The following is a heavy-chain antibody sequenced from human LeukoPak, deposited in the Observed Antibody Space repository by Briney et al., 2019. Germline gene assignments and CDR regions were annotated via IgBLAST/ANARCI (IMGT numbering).Heavy chain of an antibody. CDR3: ARDGSNYYFDY. J-gene: IGHJ4*02. CDR2: TSNDGTNK. V-gene: IGHV3-30*03. D-gene: IGHD5-24*01. CDR1: GFTLSSCG. Sequence: GGSLRLSCAASGFTLSSCGMHWVRQAPGKGLEWVAVTSNDGTNKYYADSVKGRFTISRDNSKNTLYLQMNNLRAEDSAVYYCARDGSNYYFDYWGQGTLVTVSS.